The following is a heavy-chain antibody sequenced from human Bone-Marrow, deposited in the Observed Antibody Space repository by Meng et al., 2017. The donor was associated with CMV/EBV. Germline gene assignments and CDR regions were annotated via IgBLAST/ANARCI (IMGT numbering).Heavy chain of an antibody. CDR1: GGTFSSYA. CDR2: IIPIFGTA. D-gene: IGHD6-19*01. CDR3: ARAVAGTYYFDY. Sequence: SVKVSCKASGGTFSSYAISWVRQAPGQGLEWMGGIIPIFGTANYAQKFQGRVTITTDESTSTAYMELSSLRSEDTAVYYCARAVAGTYYFDYWGQGTLVTGSS. J-gene: IGHJ4*02. V-gene: IGHV1-69*05.